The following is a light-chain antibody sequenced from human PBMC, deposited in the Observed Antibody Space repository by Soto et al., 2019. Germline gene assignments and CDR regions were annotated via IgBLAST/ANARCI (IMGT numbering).Light chain of an antibody. V-gene: IGKV3-15*01. J-gene: IGKJ5*01. Sequence: TGMTQSPAALSVSPGERATLSCRASQSVSSNLAWYQQKPGQAPRLLIYGASTRATGIPARFSGSGSGTEFTLTISSLQSEDFAVYYCQQYKNWPPITFCQGTRLEI. CDR3: QQYKNWPPIT. CDR2: GAS. CDR1: QSVSSN.